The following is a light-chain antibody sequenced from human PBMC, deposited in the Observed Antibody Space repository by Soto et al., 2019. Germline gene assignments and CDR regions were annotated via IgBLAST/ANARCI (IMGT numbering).Light chain of an antibody. CDR2: AAS. J-gene: IGKJ1*01. V-gene: IGKV1-27*01. CDR3: QKYNSAPWT. Sequence: DIQMTQSPSSLSASLGDRVIITCRASQGISNYLAWYRQKPGKVPELLIFAASTLQSGVPSRFSGSGSGTDFTLTISSLQTEDVGTYYCQKYNSAPWTFGQGTKVEIK. CDR1: QGISNY.